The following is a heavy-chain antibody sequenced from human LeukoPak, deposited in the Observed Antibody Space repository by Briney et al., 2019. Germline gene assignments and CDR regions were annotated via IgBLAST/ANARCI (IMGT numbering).Heavy chain of an antibody. CDR1: GGSISSDNW. J-gene: IGHJ4*02. Sequence: SGTLSLTCAVSGGSISSDNWWNWVRQPPGKGLEWVGEISQSGTTNYNPSLKSRVTISIDKSKNHFSLNLISVTAADTAVYYCARERNVLVRGVLDYWGQGALVTVSS. CDR2: ISQSGTT. CDR3: ARERNVLVRGVLDY. V-gene: IGHV4-4*02. D-gene: IGHD3-10*01.